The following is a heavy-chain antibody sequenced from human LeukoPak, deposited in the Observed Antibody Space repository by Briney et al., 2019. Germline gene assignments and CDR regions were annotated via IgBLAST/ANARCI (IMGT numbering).Heavy chain of an antibody. D-gene: IGHD3-16*01. Sequence: GGSLRLSCGASGFNFSSYEMNWVRQAPGKGVEWLSYISGSGDTKYYADWVKGRLTIYRDNDKNSLYLQMNSLRAEDTAVYYCARDERVGVMRVRASDIWGQGTMVTVSS. CDR2: ISGSGDTK. J-gene: IGHJ3*02. CDR3: ARDERVGVMRVRASDI. CDR1: GFNFSSYE. V-gene: IGHV3-48*03.